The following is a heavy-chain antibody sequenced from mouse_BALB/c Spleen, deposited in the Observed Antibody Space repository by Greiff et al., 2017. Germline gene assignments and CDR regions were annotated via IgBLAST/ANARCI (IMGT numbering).Heavy chain of an antibody. CDR1: GFTFSDYY. J-gene: IGHJ2*01. CDR2: ISDGGSYT. Sequence: EVKVVESGGGLVKPGGSLKLSCAASGFTFSDYYMYWVRQTPEKRLEWVATISDGGSYTYYPDSVKGRFTISRDNAKNNLYLQMSSLKSEDTAMYYCARDGGGYWGQGTTLTVSS. D-gene: IGHD1-1*02. V-gene: IGHV5-4*02. CDR3: ARDGGGY.